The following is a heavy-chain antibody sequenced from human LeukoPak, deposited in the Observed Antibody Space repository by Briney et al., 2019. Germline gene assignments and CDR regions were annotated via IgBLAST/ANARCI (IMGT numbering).Heavy chain of an antibody. Sequence: RGSLRLSCAASGFTFSSYWMSWVRQAPGKGLEWVANIMQDGSEKYYVDSVKGRFTISRDNAKNSLYLQMNSLRAEDTAVYYCAREIVVVVAATPLHWFDPWGQGTLVTVSS. J-gene: IGHJ5*02. V-gene: IGHV3-7*05. CDR1: GFTFSSYW. CDR3: AREIVVVVAATPLHWFDP. CDR2: IMQDGSEK. D-gene: IGHD2-15*01.